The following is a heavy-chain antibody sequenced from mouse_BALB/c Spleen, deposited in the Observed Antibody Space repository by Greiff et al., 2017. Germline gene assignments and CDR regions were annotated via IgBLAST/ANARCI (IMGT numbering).Heavy chain of an antibody. CDR3: ASGGWLLDYYAMDY. J-gene: IGHJ4*01. Sequence: VQLQQPGAELVKPGASVKMSCKASGYTFTSYWMHWVKQRPGQGLEWIGYINPSTGYTEYNQKFKDKATLTADKSSSTAYMQLSSLTSEDSAVYYCASGGWLLDYYAMDYWGQGTSVTVSS. D-gene: IGHD2-3*01. V-gene: IGHV1S26*01. CDR2: INPSTGYT. CDR1: GYTFTSYW.